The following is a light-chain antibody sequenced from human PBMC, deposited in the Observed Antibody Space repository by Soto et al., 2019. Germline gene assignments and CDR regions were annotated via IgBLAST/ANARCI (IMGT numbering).Light chain of an antibody. V-gene: IGKV1-5*01. J-gene: IGKJ1*01. Sequence: QITQSASTVPASVGDRVTITCRASQSISNWLAWYQQKPGEAPKLLIYDASALPRGVPSRFSGSGSGTKFTLTIASLQPDDFATYYCQQYNSYSRTFGQGTKVDIK. CDR3: QQYNSYSRT. CDR2: DAS. CDR1: QSISNW.